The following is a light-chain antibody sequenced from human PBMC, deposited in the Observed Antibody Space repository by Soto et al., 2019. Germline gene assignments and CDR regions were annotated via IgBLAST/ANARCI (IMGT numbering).Light chain of an antibody. J-gene: IGLJ3*02. V-gene: IGLV2-14*01. Sequence: SALTQPASVSGSPGQSITISCTGTSRDVGSYNYVSWYQQHPGKAPKLMIYEVSHRPSGVSNRFSGSKSGNTASLTISGLQAEDEADYYCNSYTSTYTWVFGGGTQLTVL. CDR1: SRDVGSYNY. CDR3: NSYTSTYTWV. CDR2: EVS.